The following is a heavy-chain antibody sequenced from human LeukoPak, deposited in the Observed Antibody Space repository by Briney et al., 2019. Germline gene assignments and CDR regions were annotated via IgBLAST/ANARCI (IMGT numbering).Heavy chain of an antibody. Sequence: GASVKVSCKASGYTFTSYGISWVRQAPGQGLEWMGWISAYNGNTNYAQKLQGRVTMTTDTSTSTAYMELRSLRSDDTAVYYCARLSSYDFWTKYYGMDVWGQGTTVTVSS. CDR3: ARLSSYDFWTKYYGMDV. CDR2: ISAYNGNT. CDR1: GYTFTSYG. D-gene: IGHD3-3*01. V-gene: IGHV1-18*01. J-gene: IGHJ6*02.